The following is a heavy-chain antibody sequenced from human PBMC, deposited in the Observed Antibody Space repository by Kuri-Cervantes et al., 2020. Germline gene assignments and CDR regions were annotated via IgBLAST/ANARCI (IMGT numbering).Heavy chain of an antibody. CDR2: INHSGST. CDR3: ARSSSSWYYFDY. CDR1: GGSFSGYY. D-gene: IGHD6-13*01. Sequence: SETLSLTCAVYGGSFSGYYWSWIRQPPGKGLEWIGEINHSGSTNYNPSLKSRVTISVDTSKNRFSLKLSSVTAADTAVYYCARSSSSWYYFDYWGQGTLVTVSS. J-gene: IGHJ4*02. V-gene: IGHV4-34*01.